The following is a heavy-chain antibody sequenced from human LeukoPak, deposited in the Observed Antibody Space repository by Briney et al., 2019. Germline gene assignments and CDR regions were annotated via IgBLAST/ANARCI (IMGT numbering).Heavy chain of an antibody. Sequence: GGSLRLSCAASGFTVSSNYMSWVRQAPGKGLEWVSVIYSGGSTYYADSVKGRFTISRDNSKNTLYLQMNSLRAEDTAVYYCAREHGYCSSTSCYTAFDYWGQGTLVTVSS. CDR3: AREHGYCSSTSCYTAFDY. J-gene: IGHJ4*02. D-gene: IGHD2-2*02. CDR1: GFTVSSNY. CDR2: IYSGGST. V-gene: IGHV3-53*01.